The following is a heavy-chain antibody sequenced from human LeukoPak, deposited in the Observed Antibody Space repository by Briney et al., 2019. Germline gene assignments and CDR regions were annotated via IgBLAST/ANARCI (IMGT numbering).Heavy chain of an antibody. J-gene: IGHJ4*02. CDR2: ISSSGSTI. Sequence: GGSLRLSCAASGFIFSDYYMSWLRQAPGKGLEWVSYISSSGSTIYYTDSVKGRFTISRDNAKDSLYLQMNSLRAEDTAVYYCAKGSSITMIVVVSDHWGQGTLVTVSS. CDR1: GFIFSDYY. D-gene: IGHD3-22*01. CDR3: AKGSSITMIVVVSDH. V-gene: IGHV3-11*01.